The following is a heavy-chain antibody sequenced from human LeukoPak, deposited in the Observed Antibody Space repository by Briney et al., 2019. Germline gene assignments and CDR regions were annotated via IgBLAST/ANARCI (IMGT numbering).Heavy chain of an antibody. CDR2: IYPDDSDT. Sequence: GESLKISCKGSGYRFNAYWIAWVRQMPGNGLEWMGIIYPDDSDTRYSPSFQGQVIISADKSVRTAYLQWSSLKASDTAMYYCARPNITSYYDSRGYDAFDVWGQGTTVTVSS. J-gene: IGHJ3*01. V-gene: IGHV5-51*01. D-gene: IGHD3-22*01. CDR3: ARPNITSYYDSRGYDAFDV. CDR1: GYRFNAYW.